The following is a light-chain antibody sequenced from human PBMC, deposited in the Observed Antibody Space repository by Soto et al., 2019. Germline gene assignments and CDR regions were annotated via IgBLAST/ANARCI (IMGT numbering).Light chain of an antibody. J-gene: IGLJ2*01. CDR3: CSYAGSFSVI. V-gene: IGLV2-23*01. Sequence: QSVLTQPASVSGSPGQSITISCTGTHSDVGSYNLVSWYQQHPGKAPKLIIYEDSKRPSGVSNRFSGSKSGYTASLTISGLEAEDEADYYCCSYAGSFSVIFGGGTKVTVL. CDR1: HSDVGSYNL. CDR2: EDS.